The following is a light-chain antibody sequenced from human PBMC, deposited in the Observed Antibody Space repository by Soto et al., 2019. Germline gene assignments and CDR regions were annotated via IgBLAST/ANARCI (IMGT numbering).Light chain of an antibody. CDR2: GAS. CDR3: QQYGSSLFT. CDR1: QSVSSSY. J-gene: IGKJ3*01. V-gene: IGKV3-20*01. Sequence: EIGLTRSPGTLSLSPGERATLSCRASQSVSSSYLAWYQQKPGQAPRLLIYGASSRATGIPDRFSGSGSGTDFTLTISRLEPEDFAVYYCQQYGSSLFTFGPGTKVDIK.